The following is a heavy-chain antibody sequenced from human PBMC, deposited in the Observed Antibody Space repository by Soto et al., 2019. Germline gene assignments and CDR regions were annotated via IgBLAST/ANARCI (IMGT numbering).Heavy chain of an antibody. D-gene: IGHD2-15*01. V-gene: IGHV3-7*01. CDR2: IKQDGSEK. Sequence: EVQLVESGGGLVQPGGSLRLSCAASGFTFSSYWMSWVRQAPGKGLEWVANIKQDGSEKYYVDSVKGRFTISRDNAKNSLYLQMNSLRAEDTAVYYCARDRGYCSGGSCYPDTFFDYWGQGTLVTVSS. J-gene: IGHJ4*02. CDR1: GFTFSSYW. CDR3: ARDRGYCSGGSCYPDTFFDY.